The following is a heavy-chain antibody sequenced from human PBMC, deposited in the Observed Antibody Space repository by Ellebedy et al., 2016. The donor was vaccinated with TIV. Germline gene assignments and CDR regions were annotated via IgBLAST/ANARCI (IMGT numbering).Heavy chain of an antibody. D-gene: IGHD3-10*01. J-gene: IGHJ3*02. CDR1: GGSISSSNW. V-gene: IGHV4-4*02. CDR3: ARGEGSGSPGGAFDI. Sequence: SETLSLTCAVSGGSISSSNWWSWVRQPPGKGLEWIGEIYHSGSTNYNPSLNSRVTISLDTSKSQFSLKLSSVTAADTAVYYCARGEGSGSPGGAFDIWGQGTMVTVSS. CDR2: IYHSGST.